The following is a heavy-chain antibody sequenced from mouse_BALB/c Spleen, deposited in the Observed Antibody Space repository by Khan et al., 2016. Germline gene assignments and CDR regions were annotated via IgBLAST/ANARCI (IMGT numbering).Heavy chain of an antibody. D-gene: IGHD2-3*01. J-gene: IGHJ2*01. Sequence: EVELQQPGAELVKPGASVKLSCTASDFNIKDTYMHWVKQRPEQGLEWIGRIDPANVNTKYDPKFQGKATITADTSSNTAYLQLSRLTSEDHAVYYGPREGYYPYWGQGTTLTVSS. V-gene: IGHV14-3*02. CDR1: DFNIKDTY. CDR3: PREGYYPY. CDR2: IDPANVNT.